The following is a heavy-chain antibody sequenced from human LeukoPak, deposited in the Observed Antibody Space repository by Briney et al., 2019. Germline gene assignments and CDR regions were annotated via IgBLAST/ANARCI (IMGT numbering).Heavy chain of an antibody. Sequence: GGSLRLSCAASGFTFSSYWMHWVRQAPGKGLVWVPRIISDGSSTSYADSVKGRFTISRDNAKNTLFLQMNSLRAEDTALYYCAREDVDITVATSGAFDIWGQGTMVTVSS. CDR3: AREDVDITVATSGAFDI. CDR2: IISDGSST. CDR1: GFTFSSYW. D-gene: IGHD6-19*01. J-gene: IGHJ3*02. V-gene: IGHV3-74*01.